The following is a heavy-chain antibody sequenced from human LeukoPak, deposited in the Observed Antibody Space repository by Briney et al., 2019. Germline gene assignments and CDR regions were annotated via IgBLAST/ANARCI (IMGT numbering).Heavy chain of an antibody. CDR1: VFTFSTSE. Sequence: QSGGSLRLSCAASVFTFSTSEINWVRQAPGKGLEWVSYISTSGTTKYYANSVEGRFTISRDNAKNSLCLQMNSLRAEDTAVYFCPIIRSGRYYMFHWGQGTLVTVSS. J-gene: IGHJ4*02. CDR2: ISTSGTTK. CDR3: PIIRSGRYYMFH. V-gene: IGHV3-48*03. D-gene: IGHD3-10*01.